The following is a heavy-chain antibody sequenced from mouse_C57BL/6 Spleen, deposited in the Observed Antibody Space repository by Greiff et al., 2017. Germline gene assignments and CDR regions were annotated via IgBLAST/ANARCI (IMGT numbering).Heavy chain of an antibody. D-gene: IGHD4-1*01. CDR1: GYTFTSYW. CDR2: IDPSDSYT. CDR3: ARPGSGTGAWFAY. V-gene: IGHV1-69*01. Sequence: VQGVESGAELVMPGASVKLSCKASGYTFTSYWMHWVKQRPGQGLEWIGEIDPSDSYTNYNQKFKGKSTLTVDKSSSTAYMQLSSLTSEDSAVYYCARPGSGTGAWFAYWGQGTLVTVSA. J-gene: IGHJ3*01.